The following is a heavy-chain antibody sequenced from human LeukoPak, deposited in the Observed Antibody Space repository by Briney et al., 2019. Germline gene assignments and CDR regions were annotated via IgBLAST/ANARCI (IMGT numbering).Heavy chain of an antibody. CDR2: INPNSGGT. CDR3: ARDLWTFWSGYYWAY. CDR1: GYTFTGYY. J-gene: IGHJ4*02. D-gene: IGHD3-3*01. Sequence: ASVKVSCKASGYTFTGYYMHWVRQAPGQGLEWMGWINPNSGGTNYAQKFQGRVTMTRDPSISTAYMELSRLRSDDTAVYYCARDLWTFWSGYYWAYWGQGTLVTVSS. V-gene: IGHV1-2*02.